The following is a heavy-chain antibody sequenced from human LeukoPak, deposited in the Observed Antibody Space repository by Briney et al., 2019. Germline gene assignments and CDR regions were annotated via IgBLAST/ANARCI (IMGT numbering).Heavy chain of an antibody. V-gene: IGHV3-7*01. CDR1: GFTFTNYW. CDR2: IKQDGSAI. Sequence: GGSLRLSCVASGFTFTNYWMSWVRQAPGKGLEWVANIKQDGSAIYYVDSVKGRFTISRDNAKNSLYLQMNSLRADDTAVYYCARSDSSSWYGGAYYFDYWGQGTLVTVSS. J-gene: IGHJ4*02. D-gene: IGHD6-13*01. CDR3: ARSDSSSWYGGAYYFDY.